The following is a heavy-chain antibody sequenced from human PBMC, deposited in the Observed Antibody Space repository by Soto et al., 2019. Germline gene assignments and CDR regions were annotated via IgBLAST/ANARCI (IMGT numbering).Heavy chain of an antibody. CDR3: ANLLGGEPGRVTRFEYHFDY. J-gene: IGHJ4*02. CDR1: GFTFSSYA. D-gene: IGHD3-16*01. CDR2: ISGSGGST. Sequence: EVQLLESGGGLVQPGGSLRLSCAASGFTFSSYAMSWVRQAPGKGLEWVSAISGSGGSTYYADSVKGRFTISRDNSKNTLYLQMNSLRAEDTAVYYCANLLGGEPGRVTRFEYHFDYWGQGTLVTVSS. V-gene: IGHV3-23*01.